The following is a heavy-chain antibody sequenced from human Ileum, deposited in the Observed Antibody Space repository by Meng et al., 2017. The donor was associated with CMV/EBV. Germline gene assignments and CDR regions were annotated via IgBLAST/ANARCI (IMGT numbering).Heavy chain of an antibody. CDR2: INSDGSTT. D-gene: IGHD6-13*01. V-gene: IGHV3-74*01. Sequence: GGSLRLSCAASGFNFGSYWMHWVRQAPGKGLMWVSRINSDGSTTTYGDSVKGRFTISRDNAKNTLYLQMNSLRVEDRGVYYCAKDLSDSYSSSWLTNWGQRTLVTVSS. CDR1: GFNFGSYW. CDR3: AKDLSDSYSSSWLTN. J-gene: IGHJ4*02.